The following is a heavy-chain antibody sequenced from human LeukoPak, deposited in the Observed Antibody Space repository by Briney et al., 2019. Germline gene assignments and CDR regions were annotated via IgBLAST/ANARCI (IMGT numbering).Heavy chain of an antibody. V-gene: IGHV5-10-1*01. CDR3: ARIPAMIVVVPAAKDAWFDP. CDR2: IDPSDSYT. Sequence: GESLKISCKGSGYSFTSYWISWVRQMPGKGLEWMGRIDPSDSYTNYSPSFQGHVTISADKSISTAYLQWSSLKASDTAMYYCARIPAMIVVVPAAKDAWFDPWGQGTLVTVPS. D-gene: IGHD2-2*01. CDR1: GYSFTSYW. J-gene: IGHJ5*02.